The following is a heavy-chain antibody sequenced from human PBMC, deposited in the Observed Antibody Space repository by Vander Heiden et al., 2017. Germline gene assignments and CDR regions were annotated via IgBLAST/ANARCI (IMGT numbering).Heavy chain of an antibody. V-gene: IGHV3-30-3*01. CDR1: GFTFSSYA. Sequence: QVQLVESGGGVVQPGRSLRLPCAASGFTFSSYAMHWVRQAPGKGLEWVAVISYDGSNKYYADSVKGRFTISRDNSKNTLYLQMNSLRAEDTAVYYCARDLRIVGKSYGMDVWGQGTTVTVSS. J-gene: IGHJ6*02. D-gene: IGHD1-26*01. CDR2: ISYDGSNK. CDR3: ARDLRIVGKSYGMDV.